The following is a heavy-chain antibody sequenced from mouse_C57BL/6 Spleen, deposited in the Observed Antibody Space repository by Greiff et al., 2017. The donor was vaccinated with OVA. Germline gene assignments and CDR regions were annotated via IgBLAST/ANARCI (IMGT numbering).Heavy chain of an antibody. J-gene: IGHJ2*01. CDR3: ARYYGSRYYFDY. CDR2: INPSNGGT. CDR1: GYTFTSYW. Sequence: QVQLKESGTDLVKPGASVKLSCKASGYTFTSYWMHWVKQRPGQGLEWIGNINPSNGGTNYNEKFKSKATLTVDKSSSTAYMQLSSLTSEDSAVYYCARYYGSRYYFDYWGQGTTLTVSS. D-gene: IGHD1-1*01. V-gene: IGHV1-53*01.